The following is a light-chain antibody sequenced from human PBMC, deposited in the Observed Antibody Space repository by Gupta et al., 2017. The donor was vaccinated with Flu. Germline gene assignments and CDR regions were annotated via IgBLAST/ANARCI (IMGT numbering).Light chain of an antibody. Sequence: QSVLTQPPSVSAAPGPDVSTSCSGNSSNIGKSYVSWYQQLPGTAPRLLIYETNKRPSGIPDRFSGSKSGTSATLGITGLQTGDEADYYCGAWDSSLTVVFGGGTKLTVL. V-gene: IGLV1-51*02. CDR3: GAWDSSLTVV. CDR1: SSNIGKSY. CDR2: ETN. J-gene: IGLJ3*02.